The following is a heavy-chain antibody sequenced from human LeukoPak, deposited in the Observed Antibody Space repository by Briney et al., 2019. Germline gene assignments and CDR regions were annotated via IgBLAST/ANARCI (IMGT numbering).Heavy chain of an antibody. CDR2: IGGSGGST. CDR3: AKVETAAAATLRGFDY. V-gene: IGHV3-23*01. Sequence: RGSLRLSCAASGFTFSSYAMSWVRQAPGKGLEWVSSIGGSGGSTYYADSVKGRFTISRGNSKNTLCLQMNSPRAEDTAVYYCAKVETAAAATLRGFDYWGQGTLVTVSS. J-gene: IGHJ4*02. D-gene: IGHD6-13*01. CDR1: GFTFSSYA.